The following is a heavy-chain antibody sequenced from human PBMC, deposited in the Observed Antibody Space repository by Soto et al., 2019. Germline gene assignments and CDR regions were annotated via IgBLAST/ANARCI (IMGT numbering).Heavy chain of an antibody. CDR3: ARDLEIVVVITPAFDI. J-gene: IGHJ3*02. V-gene: IGHV3-30-3*01. CDR2: ISYDGSNK. D-gene: IGHD3-22*01. CDR1: GFTFSSYA. Sequence: QVQLVESGGGVVQPGRSLRLSCAASGFTFSSYAMHWVRQAPGKGLEWVAVISYDGSNKYYADSVKGRFTISRDNSKNTLYLQMNSLRAEDTAVYYCARDLEIVVVITPAFDIWGQGTMVTVSS.